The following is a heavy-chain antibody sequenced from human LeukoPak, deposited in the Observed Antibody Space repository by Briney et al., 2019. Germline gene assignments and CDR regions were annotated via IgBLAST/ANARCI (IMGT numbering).Heavy chain of an antibody. CDR2: INRDGSST. V-gene: IGHV3-74*01. D-gene: IGHD5-18*01. J-gene: IGHJ4*02. CDR3: ARGGGYSYGSFDY. Sequence: GGSLRLSCAASGIIFSNYWMHWVRHAPGKGLVWVSRINRDGSSTSYADSVKGRFTISRDNAKNTLYLQMNSLRAGDTAVYYCARGGGYSYGSFDYWGQGTLVTVSS. CDR1: GIIFSNYW.